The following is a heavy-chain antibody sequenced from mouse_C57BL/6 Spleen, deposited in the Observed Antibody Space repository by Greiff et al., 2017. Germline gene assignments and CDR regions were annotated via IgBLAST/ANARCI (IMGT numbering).Heavy chain of an antibody. D-gene: IGHD1-1*01. J-gene: IGHJ2*01. CDR2: IDPETGGT. CDR1: GYTFTDYE. Sequence: VKLMESGAELVRPGASVTLSCKASGYTFTDYEMHWVKQTPVHGLEWIGAIDPETGGTAYNQKFKGKAILTADKSSSTAYMELRSLTSEDSAVYYCTRASYYGSSYPWGQGTTLTVSS. CDR3: TRASYYGSSYP. V-gene: IGHV1-15*01.